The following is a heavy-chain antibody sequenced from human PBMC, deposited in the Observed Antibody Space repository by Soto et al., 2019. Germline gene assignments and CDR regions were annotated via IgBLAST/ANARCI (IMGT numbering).Heavy chain of an antibody. V-gene: IGHV3-53*01. CDR3: ASSEKCGTDCCPFDY. Sequence: EVQLVESGGGLIQPGGSLRLSCAASGFTVSRNYMTWVRRAPGKGLEWVSIIYGGGNTYYADSVKGRFTISRDNSKNTLYFQMNCLIAEDTAVYYCASSEKCGTDCCPFDYWGQGCLVTVSS. CDR2: IYGGGNT. J-gene: IGHJ4*02. CDR1: GFTVSRNY. D-gene: IGHD2-21*02.